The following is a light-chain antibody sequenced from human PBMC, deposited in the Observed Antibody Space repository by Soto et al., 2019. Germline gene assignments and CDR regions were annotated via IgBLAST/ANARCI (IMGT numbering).Light chain of an antibody. CDR1: SSDIGGYNY. Sequence: QSAPTQPASVSGSPGQSITISCTGTSSDIGGYNYVSWYRQHPGKAPELMIYDVANRPSGVSDRFSGSKSGNTASLTISGLQTEDEADYYCSSYTSTSTLYVFGTGTKVTVL. V-gene: IGLV2-14*03. J-gene: IGLJ1*01. CDR3: SSYTSTSTLYV. CDR2: DVA.